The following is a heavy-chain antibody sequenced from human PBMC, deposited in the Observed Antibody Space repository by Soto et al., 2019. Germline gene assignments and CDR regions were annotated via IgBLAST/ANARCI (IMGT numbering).Heavy chain of an antibody. J-gene: IGHJ4*02. CDR3: ARARYSSSWYPH. Sequence: ASVPVSWKASGYTFSIYYMHWVRQAPGQGLEWMGIINPSGGSTSYAQKFQGRVTMTRDTSTSTVYMELSSLRSEDTAVYYCARARYSSSWYPHWGQGTLVTVSS. D-gene: IGHD6-13*01. CDR1: GYTFSIYY. V-gene: IGHV1-46*01. CDR2: INPSGGST.